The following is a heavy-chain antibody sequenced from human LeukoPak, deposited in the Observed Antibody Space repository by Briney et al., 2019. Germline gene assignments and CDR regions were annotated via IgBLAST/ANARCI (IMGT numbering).Heavy chain of an antibody. J-gene: IGHJ4*02. CDR1: GGSISSSSYY. CDR2: MYYSGNT. V-gene: IGHV4-39*01. CDR3: VRRYDFWSGHAYFDY. D-gene: IGHD3-3*01. Sequence: SETLSLTCTVSGGSISSSSYYWGWIRQPPGKGLEWIGSMYYSGNTYYNPSLKSRVTISVDTSKNQFSLKLSSVTAADTAVYYCVRRYDFWSGHAYFDYWGQGTLVTVSS.